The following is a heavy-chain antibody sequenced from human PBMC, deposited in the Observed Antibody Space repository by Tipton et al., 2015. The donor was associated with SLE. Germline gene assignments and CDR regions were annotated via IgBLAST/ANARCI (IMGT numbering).Heavy chain of an antibody. V-gene: IGHV4-61*02. Sequence: TLSLTCTVSGGSLSGDTYYWSWIRQPAGEGLEWIGRIFTSGNTNYNPSLKSRVTISVDTSKNQFSLELSSVTAADTAVYFCTRGPVGSGYYSSSDAFDFWGQGTMVTVSS. D-gene: IGHD3-22*01. CDR1: GGSLSGDTYY. J-gene: IGHJ3*01. CDR2: IFTSGNT. CDR3: TRGPVGSGYYSSSDAFDF.